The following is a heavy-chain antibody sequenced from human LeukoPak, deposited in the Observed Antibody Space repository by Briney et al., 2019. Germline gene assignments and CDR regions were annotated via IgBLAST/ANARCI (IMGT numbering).Heavy chain of an antibody. CDR1: GYTFTGYF. J-gene: IGHJ4*02. CDR3: ARESVAGMRAFDY. D-gene: IGHD6-19*01. V-gene: IGHV1-2*02. CDR2: ITPNSGAI. Sequence: ASVKVSCKASGYTFTGYFIHWVRQPPGQGLEWMGWITPNSGAINYAQKFQGRVTMTRDTSISTAYMELSRLRSDDTAVYFCARESVAGMRAFDYWGQGTLVTVSS.